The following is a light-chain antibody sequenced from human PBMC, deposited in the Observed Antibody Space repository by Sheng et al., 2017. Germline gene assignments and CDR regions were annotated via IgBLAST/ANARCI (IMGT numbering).Light chain of an antibody. CDR2: EVT. CDR1: SSDVGSYNR. V-gene: IGLV2-18*02. J-gene: IGLJ3*02. Sequence: QSALTQPPSMSGSPGQSVTISCTGTSSDVGSYNRVSWYQRPPGTAPKLMIYEVTNRPSGVPDRFSGSKSGNTASLTISGLQAEDEADYYCSSYTSSNTWVFGGGTKLTVL. CDR3: SSYTSSNTWV.